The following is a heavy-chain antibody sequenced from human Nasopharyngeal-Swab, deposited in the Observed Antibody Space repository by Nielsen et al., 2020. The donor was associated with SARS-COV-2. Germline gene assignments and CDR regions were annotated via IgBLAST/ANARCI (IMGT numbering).Heavy chain of an antibody. J-gene: IGHJ5*02. CDR2: IYNSGTT. CDR3: ATPVAVAGRGRWFDP. Sequence: WIRQPPGKGLEWIGTIYNSGTTYTNPSLKSRASISIDMSNNQLSLELTSVPAADTAVYYCATPVAVAGRGRWFDPWGQGTLVTVSS. V-gene: IGHV4-38-2*01. D-gene: IGHD6-19*01.